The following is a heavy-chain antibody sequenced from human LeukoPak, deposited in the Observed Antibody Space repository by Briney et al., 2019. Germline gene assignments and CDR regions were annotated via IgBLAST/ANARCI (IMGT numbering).Heavy chain of an antibody. Sequence: GGSLRLSCAASGFTFSDHYMDWVRQAPGKGLEWVGRTRNKANSYTTEYAASVKGRFTISRDDSKNSLYLQMNSLKTEDTAVYYCAREDPTTPFDYWGQGTLVTVSS. D-gene: IGHD4-11*01. CDR1: GFTFSDHY. CDR2: TRNKANSYTT. V-gene: IGHV3-72*01. J-gene: IGHJ4*02. CDR3: AREDPTTPFDY.